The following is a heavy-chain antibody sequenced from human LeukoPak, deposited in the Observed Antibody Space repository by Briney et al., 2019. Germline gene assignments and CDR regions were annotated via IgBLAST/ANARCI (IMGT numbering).Heavy chain of an antibody. CDR3: ARDSDYYCGGDCYSLYYFDY. Sequence: ASVKVSCKASGYAFTSCAMNWGRHAQGQGKGWMGWMNINNGETTYSKGFTGRVVIILDTSSKAAYLQISSLTAEDTAVYYCARDSDYYCGGDCYSLYYFDYWGQGTLVTVSS. CDR1: GYAFTSCA. J-gene: IGHJ4*02. CDR2: MNINNGET. V-gene: IGHV7-4-1*02. D-gene: IGHD2-21*02.